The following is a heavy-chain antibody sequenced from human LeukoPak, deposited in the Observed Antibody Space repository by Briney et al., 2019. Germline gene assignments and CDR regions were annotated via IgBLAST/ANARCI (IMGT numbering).Heavy chain of an antibody. CDR1: GGTFSSYA. V-gene: IGHV1-69*04. J-gene: IGHJ4*02. CDR2: IIPILGIA. D-gene: IGHD3-22*01. Sequence: SVKVSCNASGGTFSSYAISWVRQAPGQGLEWMGRIIPILGIANYAQKFQGRVTITADKSTSTAYMELSSLRPEDTAVYYCAREVDSYYYDSSGYYWGQGTLVTVSS. CDR3: AREVDSYYYDSSGYY.